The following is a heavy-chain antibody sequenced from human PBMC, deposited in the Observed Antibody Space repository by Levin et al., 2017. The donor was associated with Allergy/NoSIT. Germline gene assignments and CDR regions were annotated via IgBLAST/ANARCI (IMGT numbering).Heavy chain of an antibody. V-gene: IGHV4-31*03. CDR2: IHHSGSA. CDR1: GDSISGGTFY. Sequence: SETLSLTCTVSGDSISGGTFYWSWIRQRPGKGLEWIGFIHHSGSAYYNPSLKSRLTMSLDTSKRQFSLRVTSVTAADTAVYYCARDECAWLGECYGMDVWGQGTTVIVSS. CDR3: ARDECAWLGECYGMDV. J-gene: IGHJ6*02. D-gene: IGHD3-10*01.